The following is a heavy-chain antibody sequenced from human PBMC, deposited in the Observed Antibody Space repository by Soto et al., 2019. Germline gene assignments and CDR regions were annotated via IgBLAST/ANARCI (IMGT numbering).Heavy chain of an antibody. CDR3: AVTTNSWFDP. CDR2: IYYSGST. J-gene: IGHJ5*02. CDR1: GGSISSGGYY. Sequence: PSETLSLTCTVSGGSISSGGYYWSWIRQHPGKGLEWIGYIYYSGSTYYNPSLKSRVTISVDTSKNQFSLKLSSVTAADTAVYYCAVTTNSWFDPWGQGTLVTVSS. V-gene: IGHV4-31*03. D-gene: IGHD1-1*01.